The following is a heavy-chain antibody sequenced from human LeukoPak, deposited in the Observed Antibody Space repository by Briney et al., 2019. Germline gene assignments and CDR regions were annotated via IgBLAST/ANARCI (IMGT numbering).Heavy chain of an antibody. J-gene: IGHJ4*02. V-gene: IGHV3-23*01. D-gene: IGHD6-13*01. CDR2: ISGSGGST. CDR3: AKRLRLGIAGGIDY. Sequence: GGSLRLSCAASGFTFSNYAMSWVRQAPGKGLEWVSAISGSGGSTYYADSVKGRFIISRDNSKNTLYLQMNSLRAEDTAVYYCAKRLRLGIAGGIDYWGQGTLVTVSS. CDR1: GFTFSNYA.